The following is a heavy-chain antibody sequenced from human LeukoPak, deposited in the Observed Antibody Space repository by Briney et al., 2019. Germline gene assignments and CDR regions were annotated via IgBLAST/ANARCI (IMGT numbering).Heavy chain of an antibody. J-gene: IGHJ4*02. CDR1: GYSISTSYY. V-gene: IGHV4-38-2*02. D-gene: IGHD3-10*01. Sequence: SETLSLTCTVSGYSISTSYYWGWIRQPPGKGVEWIGRIYHSGNTYYNPSLKSRVTISVDTSKNQFSLKLNSVTAADTAVYYCARQWSYYGSGSYWGQGTLVTVSS. CDR2: IYHSGNT. CDR3: ARQWSYYGSGSY.